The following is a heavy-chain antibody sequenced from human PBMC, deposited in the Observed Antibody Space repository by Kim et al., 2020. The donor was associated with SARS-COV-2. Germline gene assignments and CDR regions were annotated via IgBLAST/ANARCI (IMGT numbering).Heavy chain of an antibody. J-gene: IGHJ5*02. CDR2: IYTSGSP. V-gene: IGHV4-4*07. Sequence: SETLSLTCAASGDSISSYYWTWIRQPAGKGLEWIGRIYTSGSPNYNPSLKSRVTMSLDTSKNQFSLKLSPVTAADTAVYYCVRDPGHSSGWYGPWGQGTLVTVS. D-gene: IGHD6-19*01. CDR3: VRDPGHSSGWYGP. CDR1: GDSISSYY.